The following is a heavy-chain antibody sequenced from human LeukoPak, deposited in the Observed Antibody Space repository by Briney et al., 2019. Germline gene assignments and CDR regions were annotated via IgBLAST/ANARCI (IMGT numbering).Heavy chain of an antibody. J-gene: IGHJ6*03. CDR2: IIPIFGTA. D-gene: IGHD3-10*01. Sequence: SVKVSCKASGGTFSSYAISWVRQAPGQGLEWIGRIIPIFGTANYAQKFQGRVTITTDESTSTAYMELSSLRSEDTAVYYCARDLWYYYGSGSYYIPSNMDVWGKGTTVTVSS. V-gene: IGHV1-69*05. CDR1: GGTFSSYA. CDR3: ARDLWYYYGSGSYYIPSNMDV.